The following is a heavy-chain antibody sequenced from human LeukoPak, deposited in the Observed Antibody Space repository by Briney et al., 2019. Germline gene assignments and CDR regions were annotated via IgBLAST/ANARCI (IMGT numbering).Heavy chain of an antibody. CDR2: IYYSGST. J-gene: IGHJ5*02. CDR3: ARGVYSSSWYENLSYGWFDP. CDR1: GGSISSRSYY. V-gene: IGHV4-39*07. Sequence: SETLSLTCTVSGGSISSRSYYWGWIRQPPGKGLEWSGSIYYSGSTYYNSSLKSRVTISVDTSKNQFSLKLSSVTAADTAVYYCARGVYSSSWYENLSYGWFDPWGQGTLVTVSS. D-gene: IGHD6-13*01.